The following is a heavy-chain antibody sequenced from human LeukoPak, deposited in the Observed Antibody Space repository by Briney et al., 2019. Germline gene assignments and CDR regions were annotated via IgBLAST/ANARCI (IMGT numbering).Heavy chain of an antibody. CDR2: FYYSGCT. D-gene: IGHD1-7*01. J-gene: IGHJ6*03. CDR3: ATLATVTTDYYYYMDV. Sequence: PSENLSLNCTVSGGSICSSSYYWGWIRQPPGQGLEWIGSFYYSGCTYYNPSLKSRVTISVDTSKNQFSLKLSSVTAADTAVYYCATLATVTTDYYYYMDVWGKGTTVTVSS. V-gene: IGHV4-39*01. CDR1: GGSICSSSYY.